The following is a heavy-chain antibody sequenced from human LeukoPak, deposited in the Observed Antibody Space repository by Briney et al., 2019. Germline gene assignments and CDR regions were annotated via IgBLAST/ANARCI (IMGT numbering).Heavy chain of an antibody. CDR2: ISGSGTTS. CDR1: GFTFNTFA. V-gene: IGHV3-23*01. Sequence: GGSLRLSCAASGFTFNTFAMTWVRQAPGKGLEWVSSISGSGTTSYYADSVKGRFTISRDNSNYTLFLQMNSLRAEDTALYYCAKDANYYDSSGYLIPFDYWGLGTLVTVSS. CDR3: AKDANYYDSSGYLIPFDY. J-gene: IGHJ4*02. D-gene: IGHD3-22*01.